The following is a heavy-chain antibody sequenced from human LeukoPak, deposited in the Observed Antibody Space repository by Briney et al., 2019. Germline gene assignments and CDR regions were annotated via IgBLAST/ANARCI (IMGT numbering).Heavy chain of an antibody. J-gene: IGHJ4*02. CDR3: AKPSLKGYSGYVTPFFDY. Sequence: TGGSLRLSCAASGFTFSSYAMSWVRQAPGKGLEWVSAISGSGGSTNYADSVKGRFTISRDNSKNTLYLQMNSLRAEDTAVYYCAKPSLKGYSGYVTPFFDYWGQGTLVTVSS. CDR1: GFTFSSYA. CDR2: ISGSGGST. D-gene: IGHD5-12*01. V-gene: IGHV3-23*01.